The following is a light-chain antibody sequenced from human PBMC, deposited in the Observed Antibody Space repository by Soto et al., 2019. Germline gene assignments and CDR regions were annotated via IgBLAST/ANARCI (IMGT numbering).Light chain of an antibody. CDR1: QDISTL. CDR2: GAS. Sequence: DIQMTQSPSSVSASIGDTVTITCRASQDISTLLAWYQQKPGKAPKLLIYGASTLESGVPSRFSGRGSGTDFTLTISSLQPDDFATYYCQQYNSYQYTFGQGTKVDIK. J-gene: IGKJ2*01. V-gene: IGKV1D-16*01. CDR3: QQYNSYQYT.